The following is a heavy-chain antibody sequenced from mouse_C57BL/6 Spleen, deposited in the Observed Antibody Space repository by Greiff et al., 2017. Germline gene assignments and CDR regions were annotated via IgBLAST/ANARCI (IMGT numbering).Heavy chain of an antibody. V-gene: IGHV1-72*01. CDR2: IDPYSGGT. CDR1: GYTFTSYW. Sequence: VQLQQPGAELVKPGASVKLSCKASGYTFTSYWMHWVKQRPGRGLEWIGRIDPYSGGTKYNEKFKSKATLTVDKPSSTAYMQLSSLASEDSAVYYCASPLLLRDGVDYWGQGTTLTVSS. D-gene: IGHD1-1*01. J-gene: IGHJ2*01. CDR3: ASPLLLRDGVDY.